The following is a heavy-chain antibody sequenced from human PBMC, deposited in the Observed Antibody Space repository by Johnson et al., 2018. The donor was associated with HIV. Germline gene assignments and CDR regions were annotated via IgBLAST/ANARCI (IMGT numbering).Heavy chain of an antibody. V-gene: IGHV3-9*01. D-gene: IGHD6-13*01. Sequence: KGLEWVAGISGSGGSTYYADSVKGRFTISRDNAKNSLYLQMNSLRAEDTALYYCAKDVGYSSSGEGAFDIWGQGTMVTVSS. CDR2: ISGSGGST. J-gene: IGHJ3*02. CDR3: AKDVGYSSSGEGAFDI.